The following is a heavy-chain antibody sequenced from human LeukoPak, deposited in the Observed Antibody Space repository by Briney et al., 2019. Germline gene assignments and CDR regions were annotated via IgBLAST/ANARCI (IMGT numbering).Heavy chain of an antibody. Sequence: SETLSLTCTVSGGSISGYYWSWIRQPPGKGLEWIGEINHSGSTNYNPSLKSRVTISVDTSKNQFSLKLSSVTAADTAVYYCARGRLRFALGQAYYFDYWGQGTLVTVSS. D-gene: IGHD3-10*01. CDR1: GGSISGYY. CDR3: ARGRLRFALGQAYYFDY. J-gene: IGHJ4*02. CDR2: INHSGST. V-gene: IGHV4-34*01.